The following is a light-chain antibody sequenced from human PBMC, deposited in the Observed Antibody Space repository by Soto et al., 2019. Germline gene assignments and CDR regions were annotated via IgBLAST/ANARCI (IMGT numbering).Light chain of an antibody. CDR1: SSDIGAYDH. V-gene: IGLV2-14*01. J-gene: IGLJ1*01. CDR3: ISYTVSRSYV. Sequence: ALTQPASASGSPGQSITISCSGTSSDIGAYDHVAWFQQFPGKTPKLIIYSVSNRPSGVSYRFSGSKSGNTASLTISGLQAEDEADYYCISYTVSRSYVFGTGTKVTVL. CDR2: SVS.